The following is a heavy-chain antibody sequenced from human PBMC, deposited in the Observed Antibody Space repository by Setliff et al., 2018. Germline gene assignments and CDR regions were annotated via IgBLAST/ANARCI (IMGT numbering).Heavy chain of an antibody. CDR3: ARAPMVRGVIIPSRYYYYYMDV. D-gene: IGHD3-10*01. CDR2: IIPIFGTA. CDR1: GGTFSSYA. J-gene: IGHJ6*03. V-gene: IGHV1-69*13. Sequence: SVKVSCKAPGGTFSSYAISWVRQAPGQGLEWMGGIIPIFGTANYAQKFQGRVTITADESTSTAYMELSSLRSEDTAVYYCARAPMVRGVIIPSRYYYYYMDVWGKGTTVTVSS.